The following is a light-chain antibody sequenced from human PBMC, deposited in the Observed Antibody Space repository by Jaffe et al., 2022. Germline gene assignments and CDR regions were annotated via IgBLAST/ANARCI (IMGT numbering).Light chain of an antibody. CDR1: NIGSKS. CDR2: YDS. V-gene: IGLV3-21*01. J-gene: IGLJ2*01. Sequence: SYVLTQPPSVSVAPGKTARITCGGNNIGSKSVHWYQQKPGQAPVLVIYYDSDRPSGIPERFSGSNSGNTATLTISRVEAGDEADYYCQVWDQGVVFGGGTKLTVL. CDR3: QVWDQGVV.